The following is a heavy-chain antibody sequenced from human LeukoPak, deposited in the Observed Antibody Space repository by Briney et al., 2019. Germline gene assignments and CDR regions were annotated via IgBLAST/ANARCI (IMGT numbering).Heavy chain of an antibody. CDR1: GYSFTSYW. V-gene: IGHV5-10-1*01. CDR3: ARQYYGSGSYYNVGYYYYGMDV. D-gene: IGHD3-10*01. CDR2: IDPSDSYT. J-gene: IGHJ6*04. Sequence: GESQRISCKGSGYSFTSYWISWVRQMPGKGLEWMGRIDPSDSYTNYSPSFQGHVTISADKSISTAYLQWSSLKASDTAMYYCARQYYGSGSYYNVGYYYYGMDVWGKGTTVTVSS.